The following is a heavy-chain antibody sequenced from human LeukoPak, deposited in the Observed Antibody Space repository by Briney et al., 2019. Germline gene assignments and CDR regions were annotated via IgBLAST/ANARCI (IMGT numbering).Heavy chain of an antibody. CDR2: IYYSGST. Sequence: SETLSLTCTVSGGYISSYYWSWIRQPPGKGLEWIGYIYYSGSTNYNPSLKSRVTISVDTSKNQFSLKLSSVTAADTAVYYCARDRYGDYAQWGQGTLVTVSS. V-gene: IGHV4-59*01. CDR1: GGYISSYY. J-gene: IGHJ4*02. D-gene: IGHD4-17*01. CDR3: ARDRYGDYAQ.